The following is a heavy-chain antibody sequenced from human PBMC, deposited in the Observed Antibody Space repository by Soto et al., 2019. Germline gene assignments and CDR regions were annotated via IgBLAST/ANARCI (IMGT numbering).Heavy chain of an antibody. D-gene: IGHD3-22*01. Sequence: QVQLVESGGGVVQPGRSLRLSCAASGFTFSSYGMHWVRQAPGKGLEWVAVIWYDGSNKYYADSVKGRFTISRDNSKKYFYVKINSERAGDRALYYGAREDYSYDSIVYSSYFDSGGKGTLVTFSS. J-gene: IGHJ4*02. V-gene: IGHV3-33*01. CDR2: IWYDGSNK. CDR1: GFTFSSYG. CDR3: AREDYSYDSIVYSSYFDS.